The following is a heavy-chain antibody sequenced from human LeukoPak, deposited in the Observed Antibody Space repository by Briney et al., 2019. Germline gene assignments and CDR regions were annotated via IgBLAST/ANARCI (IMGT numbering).Heavy chain of an antibody. CDR2: ISSSGSTI. V-gene: IGHV3-48*03. Sequence: GGSLRLSCAASGFTFSSYGMNWVRQAPGKGLEWVSYISSSGSTIYYADSVKGRFAISRDNAKNSLYLQMNSLRAEDTAVYYCARDRPTRYCSSTSCARGYYYYGMDVWGQGTTVTVSS. CDR1: GFTFSSYG. J-gene: IGHJ6*02. D-gene: IGHD2-2*01. CDR3: ARDRPTRYCSSTSCARGYYYYGMDV.